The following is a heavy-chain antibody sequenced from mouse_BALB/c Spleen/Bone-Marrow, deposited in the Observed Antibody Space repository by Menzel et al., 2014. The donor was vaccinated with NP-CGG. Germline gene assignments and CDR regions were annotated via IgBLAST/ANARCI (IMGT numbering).Heavy chain of an antibody. CDR3: ARQNYYGYGAY. D-gene: IGHD1-2*01. Sequence: EVQGVESGGGLVQPGGSLKLSCAASGFDFSRYWMSWVRQAPGKGLEWIGEINPDSSTINYTPSLKDKFIISRDNAKNTLYLQMSKVRSEDTALYYCARQNYYGYGAYWGQGTLVTVSA. V-gene: IGHV4-1*02. CDR2: INPDSSTI. J-gene: IGHJ3*01. CDR1: GFDFSRYW.